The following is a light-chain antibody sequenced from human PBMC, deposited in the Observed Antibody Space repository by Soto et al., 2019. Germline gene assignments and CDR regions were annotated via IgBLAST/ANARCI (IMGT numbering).Light chain of an antibody. Sequence: DIQMTQSPSSLSASVGDRVTITCRASQSISSYLNWYQQKPGKAPKLLIYAASSLQSGVPSRFSGSGSGTDFTLTISSLQPEDFATYYGQQSYSTLTFVQGTKVEIK. CDR2: AAS. CDR3: QQSYSTLT. CDR1: QSISSY. J-gene: IGKJ1*01. V-gene: IGKV1-39*01.